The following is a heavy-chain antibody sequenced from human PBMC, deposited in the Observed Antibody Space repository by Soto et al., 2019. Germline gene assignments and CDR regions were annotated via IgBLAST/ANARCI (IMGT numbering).Heavy chain of an antibody. J-gene: IGHJ6*02. V-gene: IGHV1-69*02. Sequence: QVQLVQSGAEVKKPGSSVKVSCKASGGTFSSYTISWVRQAPGQGLEWMGRIIPILGIANYAQKFQGRVTITADKXTIXAYMELSSLRSEDTAVYYLARVLWLPFRKSESMDVWGQGTTVTVSS. CDR2: IIPILGIA. CDR3: ARVLWLPFRKSESMDV. D-gene: IGHD5-12*01. CDR1: GGTFSSYT.